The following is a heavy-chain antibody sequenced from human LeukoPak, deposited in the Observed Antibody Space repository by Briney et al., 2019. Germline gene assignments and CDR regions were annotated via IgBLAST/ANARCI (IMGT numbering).Heavy chain of an antibody. Sequence: ASVKVSCKASGGTFSSYAISWVRQAPGQGLEWMGRIIPILGIANYAQKFQGRVTITADKSTSTAYMVLSSLRSEDTAVYYCARELYDYVWGSYLGNWFDPWGQGTLVTVSS. V-gene: IGHV1-69*04. D-gene: IGHD3-16*02. J-gene: IGHJ5*02. CDR2: IIPILGIA. CDR1: GGTFSSYA. CDR3: ARELYDYVWGSYLGNWFDP.